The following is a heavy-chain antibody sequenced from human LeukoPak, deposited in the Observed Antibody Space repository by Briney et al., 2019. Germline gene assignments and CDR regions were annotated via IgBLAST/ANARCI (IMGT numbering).Heavy chain of an antibody. V-gene: IGHV3-48*03. Sequence: PGGALRLSCAASGFTFSSYEMNWVRQAPGKGLEWVSYISSSGSTIYYADSVKGRFTISRDNAKNSLYLQMNSLRAEDTAVYYCAELGITMTGGVWGKGTTVTISS. CDR1: GFTFSSYE. CDR3: AELGITMTGGV. CDR2: ISSSGSTI. D-gene: IGHD3-10*02. J-gene: IGHJ6*04.